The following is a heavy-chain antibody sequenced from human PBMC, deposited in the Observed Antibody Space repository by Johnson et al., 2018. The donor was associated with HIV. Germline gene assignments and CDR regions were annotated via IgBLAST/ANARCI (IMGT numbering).Heavy chain of an antibody. CDR2: IRSKDNTYAT. CDR3: AREAGTGAFDI. D-gene: IGHD6-19*01. Sequence: VQLVESGGGVVPPGGSLRLSCAASGFTFSGSAMHWVRQASGKGLEWVGRIRSKDNTYATAYAASVKGRFTISRDDSKNTAYLQMNSLRAEDTAVYYCAREAGTGAFDIWGQGTMVTVSS. V-gene: IGHV3-73*01. CDR1: GFTFSGSA. J-gene: IGHJ3*02.